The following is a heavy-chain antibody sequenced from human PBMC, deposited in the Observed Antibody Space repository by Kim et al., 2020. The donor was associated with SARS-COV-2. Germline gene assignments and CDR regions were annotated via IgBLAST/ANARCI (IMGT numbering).Heavy chain of an antibody. CDR2: IYYSGST. V-gene: IGHV4-39*01. CDR3: ARNLGPLIVVVPAAPYFDY. Sequence: SETLSLTCTVSGGSISSSSYYWGWIRQPPGKGLEWIGSIYYSGSTYYNPSLKSRVTISVDTSKNQFSLKLSSVTAADTAVYYCARNLGPLIVVVPAAPYFDYWGQGTLVTVSS. J-gene: IGHJ4*02. D-gene: IGHD2-2*01. CDR1: GGSISSSSYY.